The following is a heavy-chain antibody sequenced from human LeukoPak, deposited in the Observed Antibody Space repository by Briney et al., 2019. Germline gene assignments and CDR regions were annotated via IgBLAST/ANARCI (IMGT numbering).Heavy chain of an antibody. V-gene: IGHV3-30*18. CDR2: ISYDGSNK. CDR3: AKGPMVRGVIMWDY. Sequence: GRSLRLSCAASGFTFSSYGMHWVRQAPGKGLEWVAVISYDGSNKYYADSVKGRFTISRDNSKNTLYLQVNSLRAEDTAVYYCAKGPMVRGVIMWDYWGQGTLVTVSS. CDR1: GFTFSSYG. J-gene: IGHJ4*02. D-gene: IGHD3-10*01.